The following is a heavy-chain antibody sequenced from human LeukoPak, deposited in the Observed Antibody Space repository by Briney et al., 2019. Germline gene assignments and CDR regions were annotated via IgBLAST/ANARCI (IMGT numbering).Heavy chain of an antibody. CDR3: ARDWWAYGGNSGFDY. J-gene: IGHJ4*02. CDR2: IYYSGST. CDR1: GYSISSGYF. D-gene: IGHD4-23*01. V-gene: IGHV4-38-2*02. Sequence: SETLSLTCTVSGYSISSGYFWGWIRQPPGKGLEWIGSIYYSGSTYYNPSLKSRVTISVDTSKNQFSLKLSSVTAADTAVYYRARDWWAYGGNSGFDYWGQGTLVTVSS.